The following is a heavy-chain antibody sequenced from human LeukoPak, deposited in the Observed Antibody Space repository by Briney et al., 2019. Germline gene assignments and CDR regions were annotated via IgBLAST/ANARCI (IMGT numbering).Heavy chain of an antibody. V-gene: IGHV3-23*01. CDR3: AKGPKTGYLYYFDY. Sequence: GRSLRLSCAASGFTFSSYAMSWVRQAPGKGLEWVSAISGSGGSTYYADSVKGRFTISRDNSKNTLYLQMNRLRAEDTAVYYCAKGPKTGYLYYFDYWGQGTLVTVSS. J-gene: IGHJ4*02. D-gene: IGHD3-9*01. CDR1: GFTFSSYA. CDR2: ISGSGGST.